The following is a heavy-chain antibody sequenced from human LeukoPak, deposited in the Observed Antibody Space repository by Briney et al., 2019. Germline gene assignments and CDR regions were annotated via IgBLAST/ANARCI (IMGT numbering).Heavy chain of an antibody. CDR3: AKDPQQLGVY. J-gene: IGHJ4*02. Sequence: GGSLRLSCAASGFTFSSYGRHWVRQAPGKGLEWVAFIRYDGSNKYYADSVKGRFTISRDNSKNTLYLQMNSLRAEGTAVYYCAKDPQQLGVYWGQGTLVTVSS. V-gene: IGHV3-30*02. D-gene: IGHD6-13*01. CDR2: IRYDGSNK. CDR1: GFTFSSYG.